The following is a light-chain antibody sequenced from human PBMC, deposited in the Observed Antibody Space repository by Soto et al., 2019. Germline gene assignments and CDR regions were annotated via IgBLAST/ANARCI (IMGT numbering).Light chain of an antibody. CDR1: SSDVARYDS. J-gene: IGLJ1*01. CDR2: GVN. CDR3: NSYTGSTLYA. Sequence: ALAHPWSWTRFPRRAISLITPKTSSDVARYDSVSWYQQHPGKAPKLIIYGVNYRPSGVSDRFSGSKSGNTASLTISGLQAEHEAAYYCNSYTGSTLYAFVLGTKVTAL. V-gene: IGLV2-14*01.